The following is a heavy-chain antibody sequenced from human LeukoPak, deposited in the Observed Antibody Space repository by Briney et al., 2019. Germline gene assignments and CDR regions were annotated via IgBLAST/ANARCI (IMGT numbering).Heavy chain of an antibody. Sequence: GGSLRLSCAASGFTFSSYWMSWVRQAPGKGLEWVANIKQDGSEKYYVDSVKGRFTISRDNAKNSLYLQMNSLRAEDTAVYYCAHLPSSGTGIADYWGQGTLVTVS. D-gene: IGHD3-10*01. CDR1: GFTFSSYW. CDR2: IKQDGSEK. V-gene: IGHV3-7*01. CDR3: AHLPSSGTGIADY. J-gene: IGHJ4*02.